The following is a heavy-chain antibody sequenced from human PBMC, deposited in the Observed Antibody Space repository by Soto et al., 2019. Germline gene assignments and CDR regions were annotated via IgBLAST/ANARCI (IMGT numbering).Heavy chain of an antibody. CDR2: IYYSGST. CDR3: ARVDDSSGFFDY. J-gene: IGHJ4*02. V-gene: IGHV4-31*03. CDR1: GGSISSGGYY. D-gene: IGHD3-22*01. Sequence: SETLSLTCTVSGGSISSGGYYWSWIRQHPGKGLEWIGYIYYSGSTYYNPSLKSRVTISVDTSKNQFSLKLSSVTAADPAVYYCARVDDSSGFFDYWGQGTLVTVS.